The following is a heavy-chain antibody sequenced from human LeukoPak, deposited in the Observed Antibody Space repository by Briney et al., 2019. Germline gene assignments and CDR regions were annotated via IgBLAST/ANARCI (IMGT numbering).Heavy chain of an antibody. J-gene: IGHJ4*02. D-gene: IGHD2-2*01. CDR2: ISWNSGSI. CDR3: AKGRSLYQLPYFDY. CDR1: GFTFDDYA. Sequence: PGGSLGLSCAASGFTFDDYAMHWVRQAPGKGLEWVSGISWNSGSIGYADSVEGRFTISRDNAKNSLYLQMNSLRAEDMALYYCAKGRSLYQLPYFDYWGQGTLVTVSS. V-gene: IGHV3-9*03.